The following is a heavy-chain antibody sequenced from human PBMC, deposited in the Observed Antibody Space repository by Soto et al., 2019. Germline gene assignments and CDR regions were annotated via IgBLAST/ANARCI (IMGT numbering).Heavy chain of an antibody. V-gene: IGHV3-23*01. J-gene: IGHJ6*03. CDR3: ARHERDFWSGYIPVGYYYYMDV. D-gene: IGHD3-3*01. CDR1: GFTFSSYA. Sequence: PGGSLRLSCAASGFTFSSYAMSWVRQAPGKGLEWVSAISGSGGSTYYADSVKGRFTISRDNSKNTLYLQMNSLRAEDTAVYYCARHERDFWSGYIPVGYYYYMDVWGKGTTVTVSS. CDR2: ISGSGGST.